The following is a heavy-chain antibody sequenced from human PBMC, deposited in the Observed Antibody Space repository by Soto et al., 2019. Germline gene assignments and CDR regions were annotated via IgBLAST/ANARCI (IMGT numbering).Heavy chain of an antibody. CDR3: ARGGRRRWLQSWVYFDY. CDR1: VGSFSGYY. D-gene: IGHD5-12*01. J-gene: IGHJ4*02. V-gene: IGHV4-34*01. Sequence: LSLTCAVYVGSFSGYYWSWIRQPPGKGLEWIGEINHSGSTNYNPSLKSRVTISVDTSKNQFSLKLSSVTAADTAVYYCARGGRRRWLQSWVYFDYWGQGTLVTVSS. CDR2: INHSGST.